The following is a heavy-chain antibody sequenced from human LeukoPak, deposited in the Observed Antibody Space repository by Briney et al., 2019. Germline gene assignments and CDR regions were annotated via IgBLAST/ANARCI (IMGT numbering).Heavy chain of an antibody. D-gene: IGHD2-2*01. V-gene: IGHV1-69*13. CDR1: GGTFSSYA. CDR3: AAPVPRVAPAAILMDYYYGMDV. Sequence: SVKVSCKASGGTFSSYAISWVRQAPGQGLEWMGGIIPIFGTANYAQKFQGRVTITADESTSTAYMELSSLRSEDTAVYYCAAPVPRVAPAAILMDYYYGMDVWGKGTTVTVSS. J-gene: IGHJ6*04. CDR2: IIPIFGTA.